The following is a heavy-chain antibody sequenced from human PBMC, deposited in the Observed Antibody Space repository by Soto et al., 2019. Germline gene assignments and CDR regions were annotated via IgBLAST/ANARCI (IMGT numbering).Heavy chain of an antibody. CDR1: GLSISGKK. J-gene: IGHJ3*02. Sequence: VGSLRLSCAASGLSISGKKNVAWVGQAPGKGLEWVSALYDVDGSFYADSVKGRFTTSSDRSKTTVYLQMNDLRPGDTAVYYCATWREREHAYDIWGQGATVTVSS. V-gene: IGHV3-53*01. CDR2: LYDVDGS. D-gene: IGHD1-1*01. CDR3: ATWREREHAYDI.